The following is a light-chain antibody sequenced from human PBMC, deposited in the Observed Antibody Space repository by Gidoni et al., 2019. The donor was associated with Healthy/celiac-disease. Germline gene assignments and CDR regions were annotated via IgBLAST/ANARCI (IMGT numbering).Light chain of an antibody. CDR2: AAS. V-gene: IGKV1-39*01. Sequence: DIKMTRSPSSLSASVGDRVTITCRASQSISSYLNWYQQKPGKAPKLLIDAASSLQSGVPSRFSGSGSGTDFTLTISRLQPEDFATYYCQQSYSTPLYTFGQGTKLEIK. CDR1: QSISSY. J-gene: IGKJ2*01. CDR3: QQSYSTPLYT.